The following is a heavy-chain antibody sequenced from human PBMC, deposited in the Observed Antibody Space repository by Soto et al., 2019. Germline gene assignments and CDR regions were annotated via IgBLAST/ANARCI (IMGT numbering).Heavy chain of an antibody. J-gene: IGHJ3*02. Sequence: QVQLVESGGGLVKPGGSLRLSCTASGFTFSDYYMSWIRQAPGKGLEWVSYSSTTGGTIYYAASVKGRFTISRDNAKSVLYLHMNSLRAEDTAMYYCARETITGDFDIWGQGTMVNVS. CDR3: ARETITGDFDI. CDR2: SSTTGGTI. V-gene: IGHV3-11*01. CDR1: GFTFSDYY. D-gene: IGHD3-16*01.